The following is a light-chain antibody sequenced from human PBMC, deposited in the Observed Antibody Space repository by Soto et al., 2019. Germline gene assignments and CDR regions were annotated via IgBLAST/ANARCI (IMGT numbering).Light chain of an antibody. CDR2: SAS. J-gene: IGKJ2*01. Sequence: DIQMTQSPSSLSASVGDRVTITCRASQGVSAYLLWYQQTQGRAPKLLIYSASNLVSGVPSRFSGRGTGTNFTLTLSRFETEDFGTYYCQQSYRTPHTFGQGTKLETK. V-gene: IGKV1-39*01. CDR3: QQSYRTPHT. CDR1: QGVSAY.